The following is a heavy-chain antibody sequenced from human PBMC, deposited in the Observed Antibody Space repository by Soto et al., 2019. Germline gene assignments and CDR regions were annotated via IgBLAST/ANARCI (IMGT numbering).Heavy chain of an antibody. J-gene: IGHJ4*02. D-gene: IGHD2-15*01. Sequence: EVQLVESGGGLVQPGGSLRLSCAASGFTVSSNYMSWVRQAPGKGLEWVSVIYSGGSTYYADSVKGRFTISRDNSKNTLYLQMNSLRAEDTAVYYCARVGCSGGSCEQYYFDYWGQGTLVTVSS. V-gene: IGHV3-66*01. CDR3: ARVGCSGGSCEQYYFDY. CDR2: IYSGGST. CDR1: GFTVSSNY.